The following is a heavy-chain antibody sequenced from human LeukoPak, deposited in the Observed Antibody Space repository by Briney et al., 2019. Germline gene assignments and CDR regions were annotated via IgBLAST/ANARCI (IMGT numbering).Heavy chain of an antibody. D-gene: IGHD6-13*01. V-gene: IGHV3-23*01. CDR1: GFTFSSYG. CDR2: ISGSGAGT. CDR3: AKTTGITAAALDY. Sequence: PGGSLRLSCAASGFTFSSYGMNWVRKAPGKGLEWVSGISGSGAGTYYADAVKSRLTISRDNSKNTLYLPMNSQRAEDTGVYYSAKTTGITAAALDYWGQGTLVTVSS. J-gene: IGHJ4*02.